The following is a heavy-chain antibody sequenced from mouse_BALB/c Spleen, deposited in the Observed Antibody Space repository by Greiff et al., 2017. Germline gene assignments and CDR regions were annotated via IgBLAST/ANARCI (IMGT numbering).Heavy chain of an antibody. CDR1: GYTFTSYW. D-gene: IGHD2-1*01. CDR3: TRGNSAYYAMDY. V-gene: IGHV1-5*01. J-gene: IGHJ4*01. Sequence: EVQLQASGTVLARPGASVKMSCKASGYTFTSYWMHWVKQRPGQGLEWIGAIYPGNSDTSYNQTFKGKAKLTAVTSTRTAYMELSSLTNEDSAVYYCTRGNSAYYAMDYWGQGTSVTVSS. CDR2: IYPGNSDT.